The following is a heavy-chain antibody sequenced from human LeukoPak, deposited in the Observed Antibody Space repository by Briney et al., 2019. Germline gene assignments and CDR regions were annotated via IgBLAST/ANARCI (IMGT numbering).Heavy chain of an antibody. J-gene: IGHJ4*02. D-gene: IGHD1-7*01. CDR2: ISSSSSYI. CDR3: ARAELELLEGFDY. CDR1: GFTFSSYS. V-gene: IGHV3-21*01. Sequence: GGSLRLSCAASGFTFSSYSMNWVRQAPGKGLEWVSSISSSSSYIYYADSVKGRFTISRDNAKNSLYLQMNSLRAEDTAVYYCARAELELLEGFDYWGQGTLVTVSS.